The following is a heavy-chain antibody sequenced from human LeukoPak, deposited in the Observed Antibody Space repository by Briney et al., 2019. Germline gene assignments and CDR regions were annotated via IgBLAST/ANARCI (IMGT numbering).Heavy chain of an antibody. D-gene: IGHD3-16*02. V-gene: IGHV4-61*02. CDR2: IYIGGST. J-gene: IGHJ4*02. Sequence: SETPSLTCNVSGDFITSGTYYWNWIRQPAGKGLEWIGRIYIGGSTNYNPSLKSRVTISIDTSKNQFSLKLSSVTAADTAVYYCARQRYDYVWGSYRYTNFDYWGQGTLVTVSS. CDR3: ARQRYDYVWGSYRYTNFDY. CDR1: GDFITSGTYY.